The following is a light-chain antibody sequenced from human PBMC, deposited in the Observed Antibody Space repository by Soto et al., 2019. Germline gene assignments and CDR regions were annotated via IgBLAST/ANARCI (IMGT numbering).Light chain of an antibody. J-gene: IGLJ2*01. CDR3: SSYTSSSIL. V-gene: IGLV2-14*01. CDR1: SSDVGGYNY. Sequence: QSALTQPASVSGSPGQSITISCTGTSSDVGGYNYVSWYQKHPGKAPKLMIYDVSNRPSGVSNRFSGSKSGNTASLTISGLQAEDEADYYCSSYTSSSILFGGGTKLTVL. CDR2: DVS.